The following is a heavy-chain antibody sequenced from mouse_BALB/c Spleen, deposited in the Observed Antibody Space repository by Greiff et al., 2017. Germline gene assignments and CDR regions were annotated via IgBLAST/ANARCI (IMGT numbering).Heavy chain of an antibody. J-gene: IGHJ3*01. CDR3: AREGATSWFAY. V-gene: IGHV1-63*02. Sequence: QVQLKQSGAELVRPGTSVKISCKASGYTFTNYWLGWVKQRPGHGLEWIGDIYPGGGYTNYNEKFKGKATLTADTSSSTAYMQLSSLTSEDSAVYFCAREGATSWFAYWGQGTLVTVSA. CDR2: IYPGGGYT. CDR1: GYTFTNYW. D-gene: IGHD3-1*01.